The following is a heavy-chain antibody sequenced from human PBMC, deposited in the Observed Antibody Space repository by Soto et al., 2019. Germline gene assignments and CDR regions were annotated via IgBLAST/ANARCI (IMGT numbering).Heavy chain of an antibody. CDR2: IIPIFGTA. J-gene: IGHJ3*02. V-gene: IGHV1-69*01. D-gene: IGHD3-22*01. CDR3: ARSRVTYYYDRSAFDI. Sequence: QVQLVQSGAEVKKPGSSVKVSCKASGGTFSSYAISWVRQAPGQGLEWMGGIIPIFGTANYAQKFQGRVTITADEYTSTAYMELSSLRSEDTAVYYCARSRVTYYYDRSAFDIWCQGTMVTVAS. CDR1: GGTFSSYA.